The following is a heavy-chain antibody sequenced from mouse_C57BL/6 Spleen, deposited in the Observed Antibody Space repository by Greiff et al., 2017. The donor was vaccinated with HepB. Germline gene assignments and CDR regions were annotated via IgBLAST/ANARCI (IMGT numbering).Heavy chain of an antibody. CDR3: AREGLRGAWFAY. V-gene: IGHV1-61*01. J-gene: IGHJ3*01. D-gene: IGHD2-4*01. Sequence: QVQLQQPGAELVRPGSSVKLSCKASGYTFTSYWMDWVKQRPGQGLEWIGNIYPSDSETHYNQKFKDKATLTADKSSSTAYMQLSSLTSEDSAVYYCAREGLRGAWFAYWGQGTLVTVSA. CDR2: IYPSDSET. CDR1: GYTFTSYW.